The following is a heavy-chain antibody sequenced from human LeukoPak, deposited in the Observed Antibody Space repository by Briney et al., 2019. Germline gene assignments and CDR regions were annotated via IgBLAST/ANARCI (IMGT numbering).Heavy chain of an antibody. D-gene: IGHD3-10*01. CDR2: VYPGDSDSDT. CDR3: ARRDYYGSGSHWGAFDY. Sequence: GESLKISCKGSGYSFTSYWIGWVRQMPGKGLEWMGVVYPGDSDSDTKYSPSLQGQVTISADKSISTAYLQWSSLKASDTAIYYCARRDYYGSGSHWGAFDYWGQGTLVTVSS. J-gene: IGHJ4*02. CDR1: GYSFTSYW. V-gene: IGHV5-51*01.